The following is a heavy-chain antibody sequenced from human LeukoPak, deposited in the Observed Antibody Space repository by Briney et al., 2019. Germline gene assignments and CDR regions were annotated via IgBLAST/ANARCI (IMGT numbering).Heavy chain of an antibody. Sequence: GASVKVSCKASGFTFTNYGITWVRQAPGQGLEWMGWISAYNGDTNYAQKLRYRVTMTTDTSTSTAYMELRSLRSDDTAVYYCARVGKQHLDYYFDYWGQGTLVTVSS. CDR3: ARVGKQHLDYYFDY. J-gene: IGHJ4*02. D-gene: IGHD6-13*01. CDR1: GFTFTNYG. V-gene: IGHV1-18*04. CDR2: ISAYNGDT.